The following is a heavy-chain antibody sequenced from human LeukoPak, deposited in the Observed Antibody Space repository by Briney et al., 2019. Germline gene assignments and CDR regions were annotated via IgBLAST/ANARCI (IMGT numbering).Heavy chain of an antibody. CDR2: INHSGST. V-gene: IGHV4-34*01. J-gene: IGHJ4*02. CDR3: ARGLWSGYDLGY. CDR1: GGSFSGYY. Sequence: PSETLSLTCAVYGGSFSGYYWSLIRQPPGKGLEWIGEINHSGSTNYNPSLKSRVTISVDTSKNQFSLKLSSVTAADTAVYYCARGLWSGYDLGYWGQGTLVTVSS. D-gene: IGHD5-12*01.